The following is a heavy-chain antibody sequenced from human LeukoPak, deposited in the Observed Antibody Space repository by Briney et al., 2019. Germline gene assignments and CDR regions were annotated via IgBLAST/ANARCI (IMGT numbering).Heavy chain of an antibody. CDR3: ATDREYSSSSWNVYYYGMDV. CDR1: GYTLTELS. CDR2: FDPEDGET. J-gene: IGHJ6*02. Sequence: ASVKVSCKVSGYTLTELSMHWVRQAPGKGLEWMGGFDPEDGETIYAQKFQGRVTMTEDTSTDTAYVELSSLRSEDTAVYYCATDREYSSSSWNVYYYGMDVWGQGTTVTVSS. D-gene: IGHD6-6*01. V-gene: IGHV1-24*01.